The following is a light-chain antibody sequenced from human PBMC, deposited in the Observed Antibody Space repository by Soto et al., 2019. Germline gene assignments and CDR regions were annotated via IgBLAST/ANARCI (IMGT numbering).Light chain of an antibody. V-gene: IGLV2-14*01. CDR1: SSDVGAYDY. Sequence: QSVLTQPASVSGSPGQSITISFTGTSSDVGAYDYVSWYQQHPGKAPKYLIYEVSNRPSGVSDRFSGSKSGTTASLTISGLQAEYEADYYCSSYTTTDPYVFGTGTKLTVL. CDR2: EVS. CDR3: SSYTTTDPYV. J-gene: IGLJ1*01.